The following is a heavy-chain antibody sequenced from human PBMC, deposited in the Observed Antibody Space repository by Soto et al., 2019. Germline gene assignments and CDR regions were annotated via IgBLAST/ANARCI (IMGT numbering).Heavy chain of an antibody. D-gene: IGHD3-9*01. V-gene: IGHV3-15*01. CDR1: GFNLSHPW. CDR3: TTGIYYDILTGYHNVAY. J-gene: IGHJ4*02. CDR2: NKSKTDGGTA. Sequence: EVQLVESGGGLVKPGGSLRLSCVASGFNLSHPWMTWVRQAAGKGLEWVGRNKSKTDGGTADYAAPVKGRATISRDDSKNTVYLQMNSLKTEDTAVYYCTTGIYYDILTGYHNVAYWGQGALVTVSS.